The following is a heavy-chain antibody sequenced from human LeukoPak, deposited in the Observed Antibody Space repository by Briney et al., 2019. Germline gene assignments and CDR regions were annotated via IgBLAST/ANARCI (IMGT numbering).Heavy chain of an antibody. CDR3: AHYGDSGGYYCCGY. V-gene: IGHV3-23*01. Sequence: GGSLRLSCAASGFTFSSYAMSWVRQAPGKGLEWVSAISGSGSSTYYADSVKGRFTISRDNSKNTLYLQMNSLRAEDTAVYYCAHYGDSGGYYCCGYWGQGTLVTVSS. CDR2: ISGSGSST. CDR1: GFTFSSYA. J-gene: IGHJ4*02. D-gene: IGHD3-22*01.